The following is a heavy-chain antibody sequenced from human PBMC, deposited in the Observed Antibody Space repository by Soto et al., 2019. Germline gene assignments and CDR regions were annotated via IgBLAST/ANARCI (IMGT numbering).Heavy chain of an antibody. CDR2: INSNGDST. CDR3: VHPRSTVQIPPT. Sequence: GGSLRLSCSASGFTFSMFSMHWVRQAPGKGLEYVSGINSNGDSTYYADSVKGRFTISRDNSKNTLYLQMSSLRAVDTAVYYCVHPRSTVQIPPTWGQGTMVTVYS. CDR1: GFTFSMFS. D-gene: IGHD4-17*01. J-gene: IGHJ5*02. V-gene: IGHV3-64D*06.